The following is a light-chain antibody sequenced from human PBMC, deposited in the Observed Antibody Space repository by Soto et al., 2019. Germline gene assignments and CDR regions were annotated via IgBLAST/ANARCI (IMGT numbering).Light chain of an antibody. Sequence: QSVLTQPPSVSGAPGQRVTMSCTGSSSNIGAGYDVHWYQQLPGTAPKLLIYGNSNRPSGVPDRFSGSKSGTSASLAITGLQAEDEADYYGQSYDSSLSGPSFGGGTKLTVL. J-gene: IGLJ2*01. V-gene: IGLV1-40*01. CDR3: QSYDSSLSGPS. CDR2: GNS. CDR1: SSNIGAGYD.